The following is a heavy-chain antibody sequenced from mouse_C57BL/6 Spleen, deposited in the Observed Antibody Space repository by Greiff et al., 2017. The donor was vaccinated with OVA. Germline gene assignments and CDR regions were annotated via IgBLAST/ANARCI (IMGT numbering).Heavy chain of an antibody. CDR3: ARDDYDKKTWFAY. J-gene: IGHJ3*01. V-gene: IGHV14-3*01. Sequence: VQLKESVAELVRPGASVKLSCTASGFNIKNTYMHWVKQRPEPGLEWIGRIDPANGNTKYAPKFQGKATITADTSSNTAYLQLSSLTSEDTAIDYCARDDYDKKTWFAYWGQGTLVTVSA. CDR1: GFNIKNTY. CDR2: IDPANGNT. D-gene: IGHD2-4*01.